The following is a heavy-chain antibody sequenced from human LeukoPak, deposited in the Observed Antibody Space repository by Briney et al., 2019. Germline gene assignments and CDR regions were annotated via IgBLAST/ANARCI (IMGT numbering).Heavy chain of an antibody. Sequence: SVKVSCKASGGTFSSYAISWVRQAPGQGLEWMGGIIPIFGTANYAQKFQGRVTITADESTTTAYMELSSLRSEDAAVYYCARGAGKYIDSSLDYWGQGTLVTVSS. CDR1: GGTFSSYA. D-gene: IGHD3-10*01. CDR3: ARGAGKYIDSSLDY. CDR2: IIPIFGTA. J-gene: IGHJ4*02. V-gene: IGHV1-69*13.